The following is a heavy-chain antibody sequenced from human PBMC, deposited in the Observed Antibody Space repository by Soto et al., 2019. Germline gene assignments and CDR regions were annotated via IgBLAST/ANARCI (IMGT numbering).Heavy chain of an antibody. Sequence: GGSLGLSCAASGFSFSIYAMHWVRQAPGKGLEWVAVISYDVSNQYYTDSVKGRFTISRDNSKNTLYLQMNSLRAEDTAVYYCARDRGLSFDNWFDPWGQGTLVTVSS. J-gene: IGHJ5*02. CDR1: GFSFSIYA. V-gene: IGHV3-30-3*01. D-gene: IGHD3-10*01. CDR2: ISYDVSNQ. CDR3: ARDRGLSFDNWFDP.